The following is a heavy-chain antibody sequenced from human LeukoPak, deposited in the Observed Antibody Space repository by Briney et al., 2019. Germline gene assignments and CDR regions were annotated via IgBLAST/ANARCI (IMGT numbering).Heavy chain of an antibody. J-gene: IGHJ6*03. V-gene: IGHV4-34*01. D-gene: IGHD5-18*01. CDR1: GGSFSGYY. Sequence: SETLSLTCAVYGGSFSGYYWSWIRQPPGKGLEWIGEINHGGSTNYNPSLKSRVTISVDTSKNQFSLKLSSVTAADTAVYYCASGRGYSYGYYYYYYMDVWGKGTTVTVSS. CDR2: INHGGST. CDR3: ASGRGYSYGYYYYYYMDV.